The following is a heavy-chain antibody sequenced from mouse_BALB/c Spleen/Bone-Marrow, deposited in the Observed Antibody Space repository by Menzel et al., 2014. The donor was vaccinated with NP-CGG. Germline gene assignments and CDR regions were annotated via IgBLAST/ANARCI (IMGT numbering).Heavy chain of an antibody. Sequence: EVKVVESGGGLMQPGGSLKLSCAASGFYFSAYWMSWVRQAPGKGLEWIGEINPDSRTINYTPSLKDKFIFSRDNAKNTLYLQMSKVRSEDTALYYCARLYDYGWFAYWGQGTLVTVSA. D-gene: IGHD2-4*01. CDR2: INPDSRTI. CDR1: GFYFSAYW. CDR3: ARLYDYGWFAY. V-gene: IGHV4-1*02. J-gene: IGHJ3*01.